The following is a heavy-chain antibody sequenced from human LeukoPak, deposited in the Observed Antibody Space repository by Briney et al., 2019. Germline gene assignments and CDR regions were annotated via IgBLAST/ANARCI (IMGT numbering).Heavy chain of an antibody. CDR1: GGSISSYY. D-gene: IGHD3-10*01. Sequence: SETLSLTCTVSGGSISSYYWSWIRQPPGKGLEWIGFIYCSGSTMYSPSLKSRVTISVDTSKNQFSLKLSSVTAADTAVYYCARGGGGGHYYYGMDVWGQGTTVTVSS. CDR2: IYCSGST. V-gene: IGHV4-59*01. CDR3: ARGGGGGHYYYGMDV. J-gene: IGHJ6*02.